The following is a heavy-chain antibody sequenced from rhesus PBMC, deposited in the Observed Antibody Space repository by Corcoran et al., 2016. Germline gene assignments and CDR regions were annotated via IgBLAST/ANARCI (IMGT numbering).Heavy chain of an antibody. J-gene: IGHJ4*01. CDR3: ARQEIRITIFGVVNKPFDY. Sequence: QVQLQESGPAVVKPSETLSLTCAVFGGSISSSNWWSWIRQSPGQGLEWIGGIYGSGGSTEYNPSLKSRVTISIDTSKNQFSLKLSSVTAADTAVYYCARQEIRITIFGVVNKPFDYWGQGVLVTVSS. V-gene: IGHV4-93*02. D-gene: IGHD3-3*01. CDR1: GGSISSSNW. CDR2: IYGSGGST.